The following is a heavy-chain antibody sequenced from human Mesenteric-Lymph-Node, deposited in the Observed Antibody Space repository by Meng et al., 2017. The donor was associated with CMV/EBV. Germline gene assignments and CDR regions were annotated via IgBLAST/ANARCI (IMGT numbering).Heavy chain of an antibody. Sequence: SETLSLTCTVSGGSISSYYWSWIRQPPGKGLEWIGYIYDSGSTNCNPSLKSRVTMSVDTSKNQFSLKLSSVTAADTAVYYCARGTNYYDSSGYYEFDYWGQGTLVTVSS. V-gene: IGHV4-59*01. CDR1: GGSISSYY. CDR3: ARGTNYYDSSGYYEFDY. CDR2: IYDSGST. D-gene: IGHD3-22*01. J-gene: IGHJ4*02.